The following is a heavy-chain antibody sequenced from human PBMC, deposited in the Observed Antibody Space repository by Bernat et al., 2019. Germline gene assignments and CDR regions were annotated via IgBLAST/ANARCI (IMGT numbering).Heavy chain of an antibody. CDR1: GFTVRSNY. Sequence: EGRVGEWGGGWVERGGSLRLSCGDSGFTVRSNYMRWVRQAPGKGLEWVCVIYSGCSTYYSDSGKGRFTISRDNSKNTLYLQMNSRRAEDTAVYYCARSYYYGSGSYYDYWGQGTLVTVSS. CDR3: ARSYYYGSGSYYDY. J-gene: IGHJ4*02. V-gene: IGHV3-66*01. CDR2: IYSGCST. D-gene: IGHD3-10*01.